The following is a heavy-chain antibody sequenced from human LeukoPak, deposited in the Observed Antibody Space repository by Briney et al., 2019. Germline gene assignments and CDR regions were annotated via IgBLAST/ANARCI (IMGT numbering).Heavy chain of an antibody. V-gene: IGHV3-7*01. CDR1: GFTFSTSW. CDR2: IDKHGNGK. CDR3: ARDAGWGYYDL. D-gene: IGHD1-26*01. Sequence: GGSLRLSCVASGFTFSTSWVTWVRQAPGTGLEWVANIDKHGNGKYYVDSVKGRFAISRDYASNSVFLQMDSLRAEDTSVYYCARDAGWGYYDLWGQGTPVTVSS. J-gene: IGHJ4*02.